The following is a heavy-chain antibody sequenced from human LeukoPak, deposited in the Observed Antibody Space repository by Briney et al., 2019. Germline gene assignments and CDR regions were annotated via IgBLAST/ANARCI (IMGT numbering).Heavy chain of an antibody. D-gene: IGHD3-10*01. J-gene: IGHJ4*02. CDR3: ASGFRLGDCY. CDR1: GSSFSTYE. CDR2: TSSDGSDI. Sequence: GGSLRLSCAASGSSFSTYEMNWVRQAPGKGLEWISYTSSDGSDIYYADSVRGRFTISRDNSKNSLYLHMNTLSAEDTAVYYCASGFRLGDCYWGQGTQVSVSS. V-gene: IGHV3-48*03.